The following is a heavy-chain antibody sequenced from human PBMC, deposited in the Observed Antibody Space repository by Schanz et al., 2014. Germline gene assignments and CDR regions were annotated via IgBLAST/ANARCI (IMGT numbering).Heavy chain of an antibody. V-gene: IGHV1-69*02. CDR3: TRGGYSYALSAFDI. CDR1: GGTFSSYT. J-gene: IGHJ3*02. CDR2: IIPILGIA. D-gene: IGHD5-18*01. Sequence: QVQLVQSGAEVKKPGSSVKVSCKLSGGTFSSYTISWMRQAPGQGLEWMGKIIPILGIANYAQNFQGRVTITADKSTSTASMELSSLRSDDTALYYCTRGGYSYALSAFDIWGQGTMVTVSS.